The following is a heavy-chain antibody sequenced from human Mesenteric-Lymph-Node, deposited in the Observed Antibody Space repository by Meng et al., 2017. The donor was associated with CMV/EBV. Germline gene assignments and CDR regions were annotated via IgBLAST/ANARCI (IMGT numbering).Heavy chain of an antibody. D-gene: IGHD2-2*01. CDR1: GGSFSGYY. Sequence: SETLSLTCAVYGGSFSGYYWSWIRQPPGKGLEWIGEINHSGSTNYNPSLKSRVTISVDTSKSQFSLRVNSVTAADTAVYYCATAPIYQLPVFWGQGTLVTVSS. J-gene: IGHJ4*02. CDR3: ATAPIYQLPVF. V-gene: IGHV4-34*01. CDR2: INHSGST.